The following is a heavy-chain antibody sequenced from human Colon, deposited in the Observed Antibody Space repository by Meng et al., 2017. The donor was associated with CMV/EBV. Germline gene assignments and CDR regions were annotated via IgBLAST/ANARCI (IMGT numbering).Heavy chain of an antibody. Sequence: GGSLRLSCAASGFTFNTYAMHWVRQAPGKGLEWVAVITYDGYNKYYADSVKGRFTISRDSSKNTMFLQVNSLRTEDTAVYYCARSRRDYSTSSNYYYYGLDVWGQGTTVTAP. J-gene: IGHJ6*02. CDR3: ARSRRDYSTSSNYYYYGLDV. CDR1: GFTFNTYA. CDR2: ITYDGYNK. D-gene: IGHD6-6*01. V-gene: IGHV3-30-3*01.